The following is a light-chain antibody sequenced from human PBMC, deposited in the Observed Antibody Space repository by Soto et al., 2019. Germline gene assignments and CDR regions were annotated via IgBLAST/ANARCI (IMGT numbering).Light chain of an antibody. CDR1: QSISSW. CDR2: KAS. CDR3: QQYNSYPYT. J-gene: IGKJ2*01. V-gene: IGKV1-5*03. Sequence: DIQMTQSPSTLSASVGDRVTITCRASQSISSWLAWYQQKVGKAPKLRIYKASNLESGVPPRFSGSGSGTEFTLTISSPQADDCATYYCQQYNSYPYTFGQGTKLAIK.